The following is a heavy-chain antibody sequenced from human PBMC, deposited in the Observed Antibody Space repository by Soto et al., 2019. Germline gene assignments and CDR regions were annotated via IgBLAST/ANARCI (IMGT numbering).Heavy chain of an antibody. J-gene: IGHJ4*02. CDR1: GFTSSSYS. CDR2: ISSSSSYI. Sequence: GGSLRLSCAASGFTSSSYSMNWVRQAPGKGLEWVSSISSSSSYIYYADSVKGRFTISRDNAKNSLYLQMNSLRAEDTAVYYCARGLHYYDSSGYYSPWGQGTLVTVSS. CDR3: ARGLHYYDSSGYYSP. V-gene: IGHV3-21*01. D-gene: IGHD3-22*01.